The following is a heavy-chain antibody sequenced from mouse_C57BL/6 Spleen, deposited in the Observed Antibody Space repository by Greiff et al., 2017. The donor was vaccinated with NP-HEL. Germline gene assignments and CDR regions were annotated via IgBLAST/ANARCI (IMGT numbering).Heavy chain of an antibody. CDR1: GYTFTSYW. D-gene: IGHD2-2*01. CDR2: IYPGGGSP. V-gene: IGHV1-55*01. CDR3: ARVGGYLYYFDY. Sequence: VQLQQPGAELVKPGASVKMSCKASGYTFTSYWITWVKQRPGQGLEWIGDIYPGGGSPNYNEKFKSKATLTVDTSSSTAYMQLSSLTSEDSAVYYCARVGGYLYYFDYWGQGTTLTVSS. J-gene: IGHJ2*01.